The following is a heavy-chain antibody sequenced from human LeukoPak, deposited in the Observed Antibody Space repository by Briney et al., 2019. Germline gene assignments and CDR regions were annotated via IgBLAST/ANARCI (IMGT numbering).Heavy chain of an antibody. V-gene: IGHV3-66*01. CDR3: ARDDPDLNYGSPFID. D-gene: IGHD4-11*01. J-gene: IGHJ4*02. Sequence: QTGGSLRLSCAAFGFSVSTKYMSWLRQAPGKGPEWVSAIYSGGATYYADSVRGRFTISRDNSKNTLYLQMNSLRAEDTAVYYCARDDPDLNYGSPFIDWGQGTLVTVSS. CDR2: IYSGGAT. CDR1: GFSVSTKY.